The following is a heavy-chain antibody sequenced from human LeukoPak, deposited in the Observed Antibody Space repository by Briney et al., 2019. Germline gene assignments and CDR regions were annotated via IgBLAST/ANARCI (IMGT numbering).Heavy chain of an antibody. Sequence: SETLSLTCTVSGGSISSRTYYWAWIRLPPGKGLEWIGSINYSGKITYNPSLKSRVTVSLDTSKNQFSLTLSSVTAADTAVYYCARDFGDWRTDYWGQGTLVTVSS. D-gene: IGHD2-21*02. J-gene: IGHJ4*02. CDR1: GGSISSRTYY. CDR3: ARDFGDWRTDY. CDR2: INYSGKI. V-gene: IGHV4-39*07.